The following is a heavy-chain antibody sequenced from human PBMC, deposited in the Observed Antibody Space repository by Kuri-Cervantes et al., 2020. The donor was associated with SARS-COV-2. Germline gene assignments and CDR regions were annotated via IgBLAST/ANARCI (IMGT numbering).Heavy chain of an antibody. CDR2: IIPIFGTA. V-gene: IGHV1-69*01. CDR3: ARVPREICSSTSCYQGL. CDR1: GGTFSSYA. Sequence: GGSLRLSCKASGGTFSSYAISWVRQAPGQGLEWMGGIIPIFGTANYAQKFQGRVTITADESTSTAYMELSSLRSEDTAVYYCARVPREICSSTSCYQGLWGQGTLATVSS. J-gene: IGHJ4*02. D-gene: IGHD2-2*01.